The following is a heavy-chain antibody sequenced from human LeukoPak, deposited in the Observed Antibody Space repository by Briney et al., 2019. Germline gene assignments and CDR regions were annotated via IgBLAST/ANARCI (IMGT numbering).Heavy chain of an antibody. CDR2: VSYDGNNK. CDR1: RFIFYSYA. Sequence: GGSLRLSCVASRFIFYSYAMHWVRQAPGKGLEWVAVVSYDGNNKYYADSVKGRFTISRDNSKNTLYLQMNSLRAEDTAVYYCAKDQWETYYFDYWGQGTLVTVSS. CDR3: AKDQWETYYFDY. V-gene: IGHV3-30-3*02. J-gene: IGHJ4*02. D-gene: IGHD1-26*01.